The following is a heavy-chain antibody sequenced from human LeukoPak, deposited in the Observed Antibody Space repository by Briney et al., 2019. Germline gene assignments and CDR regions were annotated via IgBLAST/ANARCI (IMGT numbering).Heavy chain of an antibody. CDR1: GASISSRDYY. Sequence: SETLSLTCTVSGASISSRDYYWGWIRQPPGTGLEWIGSTHNSESTYYNPSLNSRVTISVGMSKNQFSLKLSSVTAADTAVYYCARHRCSGGSCYPMNWFDPWGQGTLVTVSS. CDR2: THNSEST. D-gene: IGHD2-15*01. V-gene: IGHV4-39*01. J-gene: IGHJ5*02. CDR3: ARHRCSGGSCYPMNWFDP.